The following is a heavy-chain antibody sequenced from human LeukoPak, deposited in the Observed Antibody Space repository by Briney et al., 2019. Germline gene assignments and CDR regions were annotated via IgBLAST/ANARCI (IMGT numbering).Heavy chain of an antibody. J-gene: IGHJ4*02. Sequence: GGSLRLSRAASGFTFSSYAMSWVRQAPGKGLEWVSAISGSGGSTNYADSVKGRFTISRDNSKNTLYLQMNSLRAEDTAVYYCAKVAAGTTSFDYWGQGTLVTVSS. CDR2: ISGSGGST. CDR3: AKVAAGTTSFDY. V-gene: IGHV3-23*01. CDR1: GFTFSSYA. D-gene: IGHD1-7*01.